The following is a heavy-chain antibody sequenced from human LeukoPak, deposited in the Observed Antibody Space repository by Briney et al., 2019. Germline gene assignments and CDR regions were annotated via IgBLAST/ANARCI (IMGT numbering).Heavy chain of an antibody. D-gene: IGHD3-3*02. J-gene: IGHJ3*02. CDR3: ARAHSGHFWDAFDI. Sequence: PSETLSLTCTVSGGSISSYYWSWIRQPPGKGLEWIGYIYYSGSTNYNPSLKSRVTISVDTSKNQFSLKLSSVTAADTAVYYCARAHSGHFWDAFDIWGQGTMVTVSS. CDR2: IYYSGST. V-gene: IGHV4-59*01. CDR1: GGSISSYY.